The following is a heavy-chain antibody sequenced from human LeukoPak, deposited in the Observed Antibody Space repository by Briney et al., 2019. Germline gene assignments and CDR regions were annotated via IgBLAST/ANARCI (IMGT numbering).Heavy chain of an antibody. D-gene: IGHD3-10*01. CDR1: GGSISSSNW. CDR3: ARRYGSGSSYFDY. V-gene: IGHV4-4*02. CDR2: IYHSGST. J-gene: IGHJ4*02. Sequence: GSLRLSCAASGGSISSSNWWSWVRQPPGKGLEWIGEIYHSGSTNYNPSLKSRVTISVDKSKNQFSLKLSSVTAADTAVYYCARRYGSGSSYFDYWGQGTLVTVSS.